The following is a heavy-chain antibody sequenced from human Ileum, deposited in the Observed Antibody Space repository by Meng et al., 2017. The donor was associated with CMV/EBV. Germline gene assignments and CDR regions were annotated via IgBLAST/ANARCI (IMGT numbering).Heavy chain of an antibody. Sequence: CAPSGFAFSSFGLNWVRQAPGKGLEWVAVIWYDGREKYYADSVKGRFTISRDNSKNMLDLQMNSLRAEDTAVYYCARLTSTWAFDYWGQGTLVTVSS. CDR2: IWYDGREK. J-gene: IGHJ4*02. CDR3: ARLTSTWAFDY. D-gene: IGHD3-9*01. CDR1: GFAFSSFG. V-gene: IGHV3-33*01.